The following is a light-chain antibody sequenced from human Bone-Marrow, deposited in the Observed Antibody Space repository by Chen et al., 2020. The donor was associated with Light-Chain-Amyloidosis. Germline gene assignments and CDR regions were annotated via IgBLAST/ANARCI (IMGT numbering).Light chain of an antibody. CDR3: QSADSSGTSEVI. V-gene: IGLV3-25*03. Sequence: SYELTQPPSVSVFPGQTDRITCSGDDLPTKYAYWYQQKPGKAPVLVIHRDTERPSGISERFSGSSSGTTATLTISGVQAEDEADYHCQSADSSGTSEVIFGGGTKLTVL. CDR2: RDT. J-gene: IGLJ2*01. CDR1: DLPTKY.